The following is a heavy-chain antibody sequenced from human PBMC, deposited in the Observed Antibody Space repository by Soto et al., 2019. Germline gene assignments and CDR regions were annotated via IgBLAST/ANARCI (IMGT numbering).Heavy chain of an antibody. D-gene: IGHD2-2*01. V-gene: IGHV1-18*01. CDR3: ARDLGYCSSTSCYDWFDP. CDR2: ISAYNGNA. Sequence: GASVKVSCEASGYTFTSYGISWVRQAPGQGLEWMGWISAYNGNANYAQKLQGRVTMTRNTSTSTAYMELSSLRSEDTAVYYCARDLGYCSSTSCYDWFDPWGQGTLVTVSS. CDR1: GYTFTSYG. J-gene: IGHJ5*02.